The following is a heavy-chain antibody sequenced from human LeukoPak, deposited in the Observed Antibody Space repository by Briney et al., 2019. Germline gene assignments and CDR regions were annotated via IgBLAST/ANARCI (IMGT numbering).Heavy chain of an antibody. V-gene: IGHV3-66*01. J-gene: IGHJ6*03. CDR1: EFSVGSNY. D-gene: IGHD3-10*01. CDR2: IYSGGST. CDR3: ARSELGYNYYYMDV. Sequence: GGSLRLSCAASEFSVGSNYMTWVRQAPGKGLEWVSLIYSGGSTYYADSVKGRFTISRDNAKKSLYLQMNSLRVEDTAVYYCARSELGYNYYYMDVWGKGTTVTISS.